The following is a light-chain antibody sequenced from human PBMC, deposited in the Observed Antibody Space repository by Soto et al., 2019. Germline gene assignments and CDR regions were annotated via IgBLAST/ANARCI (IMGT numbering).Light chain of an antibody. CDR1: QSVTDN. J-gene: IGKJ2*01. CDR2: GAY. V-gene: IGKV3D-15*01. CDR3: QQSNNWQHT. Sequence: EIVMTQSPATLSVSPGERATLSCRASQSVTDNLTWYQQKPGQAPRLLSYGAYTRATGIPARFSGSGSGTDFTLAISSRQSEAFALYYCQQSNNWQHTFGQATKLEIK.